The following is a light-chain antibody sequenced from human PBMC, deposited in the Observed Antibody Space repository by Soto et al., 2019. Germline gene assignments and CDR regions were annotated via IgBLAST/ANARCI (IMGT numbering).Light chain of an antibody. CDR3: SSYTSSSTPV. V-gene: IGLV2-14*01. CDR1: SSDVGTYKY. J-gene: IGLJ2*01. CDR2: DVS. Sequence: QSALTQPASVSGSPGQSITISCTGTSSDVGTYKYVSWYQQHPGKAPKLMIYDVSNRPSGVSNRFSGSKSGNTASLTISGLQAEDEADYYCSSYTSSSTPVFGGGTQLTVL.